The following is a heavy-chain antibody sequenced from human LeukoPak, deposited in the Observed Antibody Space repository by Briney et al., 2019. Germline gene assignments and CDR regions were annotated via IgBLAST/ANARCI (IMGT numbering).Heavy chain of an antibody. CDR1: GFSVGTNY. D-gene: IGHD2-15*01. CDR3: ARDTGSGYCTGGRCRGAFDI. J-gene: IGHJ3*02. Sequence: PGGSLRLSCAASGFSVGTNYMTWVRQAPGKGLQWVSVIYSGDNTYYADSVKGRFTISRDTPKNTLYLQMNSLRAEDTAVYYCARDTGSGYCTGGRCRGAFDIWGQGTEVTVSS. CDR2: IYSGDNT. V-gene: IGHV3-53*01.